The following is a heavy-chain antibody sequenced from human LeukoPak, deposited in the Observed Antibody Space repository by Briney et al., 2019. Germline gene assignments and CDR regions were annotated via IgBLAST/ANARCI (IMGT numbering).Heavy chain of an antibody. D-gene: IGHD3-10*01. CDR2: VNPSGGST. CDR1: GYTFTSYY. J-gene: IGHJ3*02. V-gene: IGHV1-46*01. CDR3: ARDSFPRITMVRGATADAFDI. Sequence: ASVKVSCKASGYTFTSYYMHWVRQAPGQGLEWMGIVNPSGGSTSYAQKFQGRVTMTRDTSTSTVYMELSSLRSEDTAVYYCARDSFPRITMVRGATADAFDIWGQGTMVTVSS.